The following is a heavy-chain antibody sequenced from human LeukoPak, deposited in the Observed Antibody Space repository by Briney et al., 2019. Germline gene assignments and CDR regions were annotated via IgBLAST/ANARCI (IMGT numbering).Heavy chain of an antibody. V-gene: IGHV3-48*03. J-gene: IGHJ4*02. CDR3: ARVLPYFGY. Sequence: GGSLRLSCAASGFTLSNHEMNWVRQAPGKGLEWVSYISSSGDTIYYADSVKGRFTISRDNAKNSLYLQMNSLRAEDTAVYYCARVLPYFGYWGQGTLVTVSS. CDR2: ISSSGDTI. CDR1: GFTLSNHE.